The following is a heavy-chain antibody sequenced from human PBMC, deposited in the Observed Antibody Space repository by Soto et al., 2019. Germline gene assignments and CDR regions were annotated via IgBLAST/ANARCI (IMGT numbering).Heavy chain of an antibody. D-gene: IGHD6-6*01. J-gene: IGHJ6*02. V-gene: IGHV3-30*18. Sequence: GGSLRLSCAASGFTFSSYGMHWVRQAPGKGLEWVAVISYDGSNKYYADSVKGRFTISRDNSKNTLYLQMNSLRAEDTAVYYCAKDSSSSVYYYYSMDVWGQGTTVTVS. CDR1: GFTFSSYG. CDR2: ISYDGSNK. CDR3: AKDSSSSVYYYYSMDV.